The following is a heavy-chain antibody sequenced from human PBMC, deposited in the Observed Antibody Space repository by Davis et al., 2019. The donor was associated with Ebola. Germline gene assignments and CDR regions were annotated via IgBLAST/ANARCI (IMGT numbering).Heavy chain of an antibody. D-gene: IGHD2-21*02. CDR1: GGSISSSSYY. CDR3: ARGRDIVVVTADFDS. CDR2: IYYSGST. Sequence: PSETLSLTCTVSGGSISSSSYYWGWIRQPPGKGLEWIGSIYYSGSTYYNPSLKSRVTISVDTSKNQFSLRLSSVTAADTAVYYCARGRDIVVVTADFDSWGQGTLVTVSS. V-gene: IGHV4-39*07. J-gene: IGHJ4*02.